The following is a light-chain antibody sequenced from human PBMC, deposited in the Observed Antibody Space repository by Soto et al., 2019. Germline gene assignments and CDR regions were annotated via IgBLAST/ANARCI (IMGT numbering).Light chain of an antibody. CDR1: SSDVGSSNL. CDR2: EGS. CDR3: CSYAGSSTWG. J-gene: IGLJ3*02. Sequence: QSALTQPASVSGSPGQSITISCTGTSSDVGSSNLVSWYQQHPGKAPKLMIYEGSKRPSGVSDRFSGSKTGNTASLTISGLQAEDEGDYYCCSYAGSSTWGFGGGTKLTVL. V-gene: IGLV2-23*01.